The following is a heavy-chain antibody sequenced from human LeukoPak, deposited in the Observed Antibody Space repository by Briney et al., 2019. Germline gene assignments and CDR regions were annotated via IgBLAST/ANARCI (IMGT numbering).Heavy chain of an antibody. V-gene: IGHV1/OR15-1*04. J-gene: IGHJ4*02. D-gene: IGHD6-19*01. Sequence: GASVKVSCKASGYIFTDYYMHWVRQAPGQELGWMGRINPNSGGTNYAQKFQGRVTMTRDTSISTAYMELSSLRSEDTATYYCARDAKYSSERSDYWGQGTLVTVSS. CDR1: GYIFTDYY. CDR3: ARDAKYSSERSDY. CDR2: INPNSGGT.